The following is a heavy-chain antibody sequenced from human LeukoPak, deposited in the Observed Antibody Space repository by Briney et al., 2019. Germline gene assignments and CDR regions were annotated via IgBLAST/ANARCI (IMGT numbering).Heavy chain of an antibody. Sequence: SETLSLTCTVPGGSISRYYWSWIRQPPGKGLGWVGYIYCSGSTNYNPSLKSRVTISVDPSKNQFSLKLSSVTAADTAVYYCARDHNWNGAGGFDYGGQGTLVTVPS. CDR3: ARDHNWNGAGGFDY. V-gene: IGHV4-59*01. J-gene: IGHJ4*02. CDR1: GGSISRYY. CDR2: IYCSGST. D-gene: IGHD1-1*01.